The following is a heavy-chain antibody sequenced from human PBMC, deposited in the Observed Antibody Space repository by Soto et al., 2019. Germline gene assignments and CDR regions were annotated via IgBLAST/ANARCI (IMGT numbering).Heavy chain of an antibody. CDR3: ARDATIFGVVTKSYYMDV. Sequence: PSETLSLTCTVSGGSISSYYWSWIRQPPGKGLEWIGYIYYSGSTNYNPSLKSRVTISVDTSKNQFSLKLSSVTAADTAVYYCARDATIFGVVTKSYYMDVWGKGTTVTVSS. CDR2: IYYSGST. V-gene: IGHV4-59*01. J-gene: IGHJ6*03. CDR1: GGSISSYY. D-gene: IGHD3-3*01.